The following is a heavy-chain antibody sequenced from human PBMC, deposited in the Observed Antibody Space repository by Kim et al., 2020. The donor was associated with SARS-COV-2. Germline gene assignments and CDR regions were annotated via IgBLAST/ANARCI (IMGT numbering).Heavy chain of an antibody. Sequence: VKGRFTISRDNSKNTLYLQMNSLRAEDTAVYYCAKAASYYDFWSGYSFDIWGQGTMVTVSS. V-gene: IGHV3-23*01. CDR3: AKAASYYDFWSGYSFDI. D-gene: IGHD3-3*01. J-gene: IGHJ3*02.